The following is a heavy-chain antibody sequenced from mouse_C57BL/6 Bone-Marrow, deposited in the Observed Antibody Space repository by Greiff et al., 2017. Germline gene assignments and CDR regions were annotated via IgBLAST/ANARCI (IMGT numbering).Heavy chain of an antibody. D-gene: IGHD1-2*01. V-gene: IGHV1-81*01. Sequence: VQLQQSGAELARPGASVTLSCKASGYTFTSYGISWVKQRTGQGLEWIGEIYPRSGSTYYNEKFKGKATLTADKSSSTAYMELRSLTSEDSAVYFCARERIMVDYGPFAYWGQGTLVTVSA. J-gene: IGHJ3*01. CDR2: IYPRSGST. CDR1: GYTFTSYG. CDR3: ARERIMVDYGPFAY.